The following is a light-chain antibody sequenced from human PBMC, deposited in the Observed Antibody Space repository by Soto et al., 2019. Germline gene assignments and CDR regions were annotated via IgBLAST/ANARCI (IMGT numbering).Light chain of an antibody. Sequence: EIVLTQSPGTLSLSPGERATLSCRASQSVSSSYLAWYQQKPGQAPRLLIYGASSRATGIPDRFSGSASGTDFPLTINRLEPEDFAVYYCQQYGSSPFTFGPGTKVDIK. J-gene: IGKJ3*01. CDR3: QQYGSSPFT. CDR2: GAS. CDR1: QSVSSSY. V-gene: IGKV3-20*01.